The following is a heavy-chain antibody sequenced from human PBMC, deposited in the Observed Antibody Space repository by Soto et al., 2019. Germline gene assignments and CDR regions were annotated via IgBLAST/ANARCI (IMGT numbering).Heavy chain of an antibody. D-gene: IGHD1-26*01. J-gene: IGHJ5*02. CDR2: IKQDGSEK. Sequence: GGSLRLSCAASGFTFSDHWMTWVRQAPGKGLEWVASIKQDGSEKYHVDSVEGRFTISRDNAKNSLYLQMNSLRAEDTAVYYCARVATGSYNWFDPWGQGTQVTVSS. CDR3: ARVATGSYNWFDP. CDR1: GFTFSDHW. V-gene: IGHV3-7*01.